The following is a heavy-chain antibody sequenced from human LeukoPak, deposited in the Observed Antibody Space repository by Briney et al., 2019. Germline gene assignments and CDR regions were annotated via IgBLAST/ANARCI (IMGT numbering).Heavy chain of an antibody. Sequence: AGGSLRLSCAASGFTFSSYGMSWVRQAPGKGLEWVSAISGSGSSTYYAASVKGRFTISRDNSKNTLYLQMNSLRAEDTAVYYCARDLNYYYYMDVWGKGTTVIVSS. V-gene: IGHV3-23*01. J-gene: IGHJ6*03. CDR1: GFTFSSYG. CDR3: ARDLNYYYYMDV. CDR2: ISGSGSST.